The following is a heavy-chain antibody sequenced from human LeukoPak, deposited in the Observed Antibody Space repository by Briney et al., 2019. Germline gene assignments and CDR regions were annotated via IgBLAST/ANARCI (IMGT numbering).Heavy chain of an antibody. CDR3: ARGGGVLIEIDY. V-gene: IGHV4-39*01. CDR2: IYYRGST. CDR1: GGSISSSPYY. J-gene: IGHJ4*02. D-gene: IGHD2-21*01. Sequence: SETLSLTCTVSGGSISSSPYYWGWIRQPPGKGLEWIGTIYYRGSTYSNPSLNSRVTISLDTSKNQFSLRLRSVTAADTAVYFCARGGGVLIEIDYWGQGILVTVSS.